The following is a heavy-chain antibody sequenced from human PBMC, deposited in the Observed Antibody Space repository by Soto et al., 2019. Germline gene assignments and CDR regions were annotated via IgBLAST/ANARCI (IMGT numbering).Heavy chain of an antibody. J-gene: IGHJ4*02. Sequence: EVQLLESGGGLVQPGGSLRLSCAASGFPFRSYAMHWVRQAPGKGLEWVSGISDRGGRANYADSVEGRFTISRDNSRNTLSLQMDSLRAEDTAVYYCAKVHIAVAAYFDYWGQGTLVTVSS. CDR2: ISDRGGRA. D-gene: IGHD6-19*01. CDR3: AKVHIAVAAYFDY. CDR1: GFPFRSYA. V-gene: IGHV3-23*01.